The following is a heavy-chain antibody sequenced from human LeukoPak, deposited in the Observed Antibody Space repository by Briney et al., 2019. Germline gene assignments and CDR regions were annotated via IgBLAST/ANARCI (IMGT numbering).Heavy chain of an antibody. CDR3: ARTDMTTVTN. J-gene: IGHJ4*02. Sequence: SETLSLTCTVSGGSISSGDYYWSWIRQPPGKGLEWIGYIYYSGSTNYNPSLKSRVTISVDTSKNQFSLKLSSVTAADTAVYYCARTDMTTVTNWGQGTLVTVSS. CDR2: IYYSGST. V-gene: IGHV4-61*08. CDR1: GGSISSGDYY. D-gene: IGHD4-17*01.